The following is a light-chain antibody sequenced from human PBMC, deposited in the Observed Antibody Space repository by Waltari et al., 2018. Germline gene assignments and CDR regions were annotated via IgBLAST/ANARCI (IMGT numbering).Light chain of an antibody. CDR2: DVS. V-gene: IGLV2-14*03. Sequence: QSALTQPASVSGSPGQSITISCTGTSRDVGAYTYISWYQQHPGKVPKVIIFDVSNRPSGVANRFSGSKSGNTASLTISGRQAEDEADYYCTSYTSRNTLVFGSGTKVTVL. CDR3: TSYTSRNTLV. J-gene: IGLJ1*01. CDR1: SRDVGAYTY.